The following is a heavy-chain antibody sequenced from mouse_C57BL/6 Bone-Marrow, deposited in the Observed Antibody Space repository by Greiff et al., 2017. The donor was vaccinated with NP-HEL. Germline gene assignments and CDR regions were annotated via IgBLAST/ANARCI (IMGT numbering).Heavy chain of an antibody. CDR2: ISSGGSYT. V-gene: IGHV5-6*01. CDR1: GFTFSSYG. Sequence: EVQLVESGGDLVKPGGSLKLSCAASGFTFSSYGMSWVRQTPDKRLEWVATISSGGSYTYYPDSVKGRFTISRDNAKNTLYLQMSSLKSEDTAMYYCARDDYDVRGAMDYWGQGTSVTVSS. J-gene: IGHJ4*01. CDR3: ARDDYDVRGAMDY. D-gene: IGHD2-4*01.